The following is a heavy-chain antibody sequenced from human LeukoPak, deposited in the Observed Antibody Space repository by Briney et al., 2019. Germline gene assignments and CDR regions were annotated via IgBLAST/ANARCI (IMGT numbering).Heavy chain of an antibody. J-gene: IGHJ6*03. Sequence: ASVKVSCKASGYTFTSYYMHWVRQAPGQGLEWMGWISAYNGNTNYAQKLQGRVTMTRDMSTSTVYMELSSLRSEDTAIYYCATFTYFGDSYIDVWGKGTTVTVSS. V-gene: IGHV1-46*01. CDR1: GYTFTSYY. CDR3: ATFTYFGDSYIDV. CDR2: ISAYNGNT. D-gene: IGHD3-9*01.